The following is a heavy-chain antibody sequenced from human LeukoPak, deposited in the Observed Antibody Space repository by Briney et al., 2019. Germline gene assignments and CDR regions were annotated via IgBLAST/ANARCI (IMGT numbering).Heavy chain of an antibody. D-gene: IGHD2-2*01. J-gene: IGHJ4*02. CDR2: IYYSGST. CDR1: GGSISSYY. V-gene: IGHV4-59*01. Sequence: SETLSLTCTVSGGSISSYYWSWIRQPPGKGLEWIGYIYYSGSTNYNPSLKSRVTISVDTSKNQLSLKLSSVTAADTAVYYCAREGSRGYCSSTSCPFDYWGQGTLVTVSS. CDR3: AREGSRGYCSSTSCPFDY.